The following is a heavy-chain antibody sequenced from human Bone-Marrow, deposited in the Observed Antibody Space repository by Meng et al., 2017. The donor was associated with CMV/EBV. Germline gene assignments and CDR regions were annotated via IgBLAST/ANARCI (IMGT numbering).Heavy chain of an antibody. CDR1: GYTFTGYY. V-gene: IGHV1-2*02. CDR3: ARDDRMVRGVIITRYYGMDV. CDR2: INPNSGGT. D-gene: IGHD3-10*01. Sequence: ASVKVSCKASGYTFTGYYVHWVRQAPGQGLEWMGWINPNSGGTNYAQKFQGRVTMTRDTSISTAYMELSRLRSDDTAVYYCARDDRMVRGVIITRYYGMDVWGQGTTVTVSS. J-gene: IGHJ6*02.